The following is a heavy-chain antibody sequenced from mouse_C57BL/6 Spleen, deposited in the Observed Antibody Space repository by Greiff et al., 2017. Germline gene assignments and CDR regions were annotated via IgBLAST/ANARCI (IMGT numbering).Heavy chain of an antibody. J-gene: IGHJ4*01. CDR3: TRDSSSGRTQVMED. V-gene: IGHV5-9-1*02. CDR1: GFTFSSYA. CDR2: ISSGGDYI. Sequence: EVHLVESGEGLVKPGGSLKLSCAASGFTFSSYAMSWVRQTPEKRLEWVAYISSGGDYIYYADTVKGRFTISRDNARNTLYLQMSSLKSEDTAMYYCTRDSSSGRTQVMEDWGQGTSVTVSS. D-gene: IGHD3-2*02.